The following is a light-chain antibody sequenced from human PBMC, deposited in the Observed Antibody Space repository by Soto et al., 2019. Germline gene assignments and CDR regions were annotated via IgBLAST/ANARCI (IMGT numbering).Light chain of an antibody. Sequence: IVLTQSPGTLSLSPGERATLSCGASQSVTNNFLAWYQQKPGQTPRLLIYGSSSRATGVPDRFSGSGSGTDFTLTISRLVPGDFAVYYCQQYGTSLFTFGPGTKVDI. J-gene: IGKJ3*01. CDR2: GSS. CDR3: QQYGTSLFT. CDR1: QSVTNNF. V-gene: IGKV3-20*01.